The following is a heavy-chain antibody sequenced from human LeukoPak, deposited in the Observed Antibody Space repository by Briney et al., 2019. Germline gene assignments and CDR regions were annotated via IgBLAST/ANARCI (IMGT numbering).Heavy chain of an antibody. Sequence: GGSLRLSCAASGFTFDDYGMTWVRQVPGKGLEWIAEINWIGDTTRYGDSVKGRFTISRDNAKNTLYLQMNSLRAEDTAVYYCARDPPAYSSYYYYYMDVWGKGTTVTVSS. CDR2: INWIGDTT. J-gene: IGHJ6*03. CDR1: GFTFDDYG. CDR3: ARDPPAYSSYYYYYMDV. V-gene: IGHV3-20*04. D-gene: IGHD5-18*01.